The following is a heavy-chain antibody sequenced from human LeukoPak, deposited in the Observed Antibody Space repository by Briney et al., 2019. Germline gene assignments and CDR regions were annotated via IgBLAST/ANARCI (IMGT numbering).Heavy chain of an antibody. Sequence: QPGGSLRLSCAASGFTFSSYWMHWVRQAPGKGLVWVSRINSDGRSTSYADSVKGRFTISRDNAKNTLYLQMNSLRAEDTAVYYCASSYDFWSGYSSLGWFDPWGQGTLVTVSS. CDR2: INSDGRST. V-gene: IGHV3-74*01. D-gene: IGHD3-3*01. J-gene: IGHJ5*02. CDR3: ASSYDFWSGYSSLGWFDP. CDR1: GFTFSSYW.